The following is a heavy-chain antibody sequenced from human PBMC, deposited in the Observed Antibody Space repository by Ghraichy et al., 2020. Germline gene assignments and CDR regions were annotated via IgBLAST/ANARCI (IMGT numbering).Heavy chain of an antibody. J-gene: IGHJ4*02. V-gene: IGHV3-23*01. Sequence: LSLTCAASGFTFSSYAMSWVRQAPGKGLEWVSGITGSGGSTYYIVSVQGRFTISRDNSKNTLYLQMNSLRVEDTAVYYCVKDSSSWFYFHNWGQGTLVTVSS. CDR2: ITGSGGST. D-gene: IGHD6-13*01. CDR3: VKDSSSWFYFHN. CDR1: GFTFSSYA.